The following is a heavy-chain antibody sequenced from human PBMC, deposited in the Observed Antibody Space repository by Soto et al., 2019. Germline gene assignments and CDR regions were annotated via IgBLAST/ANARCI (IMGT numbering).Heavy chain of an antibody. Sequence: SETLSLTCAVSSGSISSSNWWSWVRQPPGKGLEWIGEIYHSGSTNYNPSLKSRVTLSVDKSKNQFSLKLSSVTAADTAVYYCAKRAGVNGTNIWGQGTMVTVSS. CDR2: IYHSGST. V-gene: IGHV4-4*02. CDR3: AKRAGVNGTNI. J-gene: IGHJ3*02. CDR1: SGSISSSNW. D-gene: IGHD1-20*01.